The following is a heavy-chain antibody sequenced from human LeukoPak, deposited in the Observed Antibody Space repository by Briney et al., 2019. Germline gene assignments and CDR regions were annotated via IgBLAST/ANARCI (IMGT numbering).Heavy chain of an antibody. V-gene: IGHV3-23*01. Sequence: AGGSLRLSCAASGFTFSSYAMSWVRQAPGKGLEWVSAISGSGGSTYYADSVKGRFTISRDNSKNTLYLQMNSLRAEDTAVYYCVLGGYDSPYLGFDYWGQGTLVTVSS. D-gene: IGHD3-22*01. CDR1: GFTFSSYA. CDR3: VLGGYDSPYLGFDY. J-gene: IGHJ4*02. CDR2: ISGSGGST.